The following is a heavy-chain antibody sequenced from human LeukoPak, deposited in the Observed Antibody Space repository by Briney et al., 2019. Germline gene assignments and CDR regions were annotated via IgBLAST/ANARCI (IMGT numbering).Heavy chain of an antibody. Sequence: GGSLRLSCAASGFSFNKYEMNWVRQAPGKGLEWISYINGRGATIENADSVRGRFTISRDNAKNSLFLQMNSLGAGDTAVYYCARDGDNGWDFDCWGQGTLVTVSS. D-gene: IGHD6-19*01. J-gene: IGHJ4*02. V-gene: IGHV3-48*03. CDR3: ARDGDNGWDFDC. CDR1: GFSFNKYE. CDR2: INGRGATI.